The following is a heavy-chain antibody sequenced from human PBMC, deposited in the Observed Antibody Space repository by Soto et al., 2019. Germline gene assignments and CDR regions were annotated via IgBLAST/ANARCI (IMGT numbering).Heavy chain of an antibody. CDR3: ARGGGYYYWDDY. CDR1: GYTFTSYA. J-gene: IGHJ4*02. Sequence: GASVKVSCKASGYTFTSYAMHWVRQAPGQRLEWMGWINAGNGNTKYSQKFQGRVTITRDTSASTAYMELSSLRSEDTAVYYCARGGGYYYWDDYWGQGSLDTVSS. D-gene: IGHD3-22*01. V-gene: IGHV1-3*01. CDR2: INAGNGNT.